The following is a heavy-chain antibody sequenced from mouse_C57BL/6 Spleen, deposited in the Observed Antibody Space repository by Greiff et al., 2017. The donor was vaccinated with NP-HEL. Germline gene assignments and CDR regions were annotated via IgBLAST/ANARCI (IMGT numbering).Heavy chain of an antibody. CDR2: ISSGSSTI. Sequence: EVKLVESGGGLVKPGGSLKLSCAASGFTFSDYGMHWVRQAPEKGLEWVAYISSGSSTIYYADTVKGRFTISRDNAKNTLFLQMTSLRSEDTAMYYCARGDWDVPLFAYWGQGTLVTVSA. D-gene: IGHD4-1*01. J-gene: IGHJ3*01. CDR3: ARGDWDVPLFAY. V-gene: IGHV5-17*01. CDR1: GFTFSDYG.